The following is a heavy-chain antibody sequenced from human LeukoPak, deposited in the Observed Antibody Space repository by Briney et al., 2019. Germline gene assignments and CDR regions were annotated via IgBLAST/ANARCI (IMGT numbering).Heavy chain of an antibody. CDR3: AREAGYSKGSSWGHQ. J-gene: IGHJ4*02. Sequence: SETLSLTCTVSGGSISSSSYYWGWIRQPPGKGLEWIGSIYYSGSTYYNPSLKSRVAISVDTSKNQSSLKLSSVTAADTAVYYCAREAGYSKGSSWGHQWGQGTLVTVSS. CDR2: IYYSGST. CDR1: GGSISSSSYY. D-gene: IGHD6-13*01. V-gene: IGHV4-39*07.